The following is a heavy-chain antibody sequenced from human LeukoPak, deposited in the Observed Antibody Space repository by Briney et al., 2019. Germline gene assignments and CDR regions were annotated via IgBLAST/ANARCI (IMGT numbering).Heavy chain of an antibody. CDR3: ARASSGNWFDP. Sequence: SETLPLTCTVSGGSISSGGYYWSWIRQHPGKGLEWIGYIYYSGSTYYNPSLKSRVTISVDTSKNQFSLKLSSVTAADTAVYYCARASSGNWFDPWGQGTLVTVSS. D-gene: IGHD3-10*01. V-gene: IGHV4-31*03. J-gene: IGHJ5*02. CDR2: IYYSGST. CDR1: GGSISSGGYY.